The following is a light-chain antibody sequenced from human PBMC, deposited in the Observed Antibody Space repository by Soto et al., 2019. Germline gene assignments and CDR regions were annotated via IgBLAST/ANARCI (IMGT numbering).Light chain of an antibody. CDR2: DVS. J-gene: IGLJ1*01. Sequence: KLPAEVSGSRGHSIVISCTGTRSDVGSYNHVSWYQHHPGKAPNLMIYDVSNRPSGVSNRFSGSTSGYTASLTISGLLAEDEADYYCKSHTISNTRVFGTGTKVTVL. CDR3: KSHTISNTRV. CDR1: RSDVGSYNH. V-gene: IGLV2-14*01.